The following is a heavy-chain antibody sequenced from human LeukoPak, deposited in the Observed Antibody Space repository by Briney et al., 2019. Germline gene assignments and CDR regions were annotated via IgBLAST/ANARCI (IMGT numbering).Heavy chain of an antibody. CDR2: SSGSGGNT. V-gene: IGHV3-23*01. CDR3: AKNPFVGYGSDYFDD. CDR1: GFTFSGYA. J-gene: IGHJ4*02. D-gene: IGHD3-10*01. Sequence: GGSLRLSCAASGFTFSGYAMSWVRQAPGKGLECVSASSGSGGNTYYADSVKGRFTISRDNSKNTLYLQMDSLRAEDTAVYYCAKNPFVGYGSDYFDDWGQGTLVTVSS.